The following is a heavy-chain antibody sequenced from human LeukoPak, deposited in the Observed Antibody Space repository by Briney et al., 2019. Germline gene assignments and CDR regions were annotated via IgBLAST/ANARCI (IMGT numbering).Heavy chain of an antibody. D-gene: IGHD3-16*01. CDR3: ARDLAWGKSNLNKSHTAWLDP. V-gene: IGHV1-18*01. Sequence: ASVKVSCKASDYTFTSYGISWVRQAPGQGLEWMGWISAYNGNIQYLRKFQGRVTMTTDTSTSTAYMELRSLRSDDTAIYYCARDLAWGKSNLNKSHTAWLDPWGQGTLVTVSS. CDR2: ISAYNGNI. CDR1: DYTFTSYG. J-gene: IGHJ5*02.